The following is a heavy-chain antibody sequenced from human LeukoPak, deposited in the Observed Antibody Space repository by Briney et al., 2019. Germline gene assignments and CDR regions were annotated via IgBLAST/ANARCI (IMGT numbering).Heavy chain of an antibody. V-gene: IGHV1-2*02. CDR3: ARDAIYGSGSYYNVYWCDP. CDR2: INPNSGGT. CDR1: GYTFTGYY. Sequence: RASVKVSCKASGYTFTGYYMTWVRQAPGQGLEWMGWINPNSGGTNYAQKFQGRVTMTRDTSISTAYMELSRLRSDDTAVYYCARDAIYGSGSYYNVYWCDPWGQGTLVTVSS. D-gene: IGHD3-10*01. J-gene: IGHJ5*02.